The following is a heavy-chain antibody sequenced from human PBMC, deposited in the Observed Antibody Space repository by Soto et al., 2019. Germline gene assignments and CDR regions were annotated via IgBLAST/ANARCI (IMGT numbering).Heavy chain of an antibody. Sequence: PSQTLSLTCAISGDSVSSNSAAWNWIRQSPSRGLEWLGRTYYRSKWYKDYAVSVKSRIIINPDTPKNQISLQLNSVTPEDTAVYYCARGAFSVSGSYSNWFDPWGQGTLVTVSS. J-gene: IGHJ5*02. CDR2: TYYRSKWYK. CDR3: ARGAFSVSGSYSNWFDP. CDR1: GDSVSSNSAA. D-gene: IGHD1-26*01. V-gene: IGHV6-1*01.